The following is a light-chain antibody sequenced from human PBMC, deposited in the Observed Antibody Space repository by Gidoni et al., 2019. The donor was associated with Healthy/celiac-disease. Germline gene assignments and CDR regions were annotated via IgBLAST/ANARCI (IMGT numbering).Light chain of an antibody. CDR1: QSISSW. Sequence: DIQMTQSPATLSASVGDRVTITCRASQSISSWLAWYQQKPGKAPKLLLYKASSLESGVPSRFSGSGSGTEFILTTSSLQPDDFATYYCQQYNSYPPWTFGQGTKVEIK. J-gene: IGKJ1*01. CDR2: KAS. V-gene: IGKV1-5*03. CDR3: QQYNSYPPWT.